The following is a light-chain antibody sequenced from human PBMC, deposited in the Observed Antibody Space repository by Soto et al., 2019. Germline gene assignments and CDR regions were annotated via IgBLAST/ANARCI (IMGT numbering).Light chain of an antibody. CDR1: QSVSSTY. CDR3: HQYASSPWT. J-gene: IGKJ1*01. CDR2: DAS. Sequence: EIVLTQSPGTLSLSPGERATLSCRASQSVSSTYLAWYQQKPGQAPRLLIYDASTRAAGIPDRFSGSGSGTDFTLTISRLEAEDFAVYYYHQYASSPWTFGQGAKVEIK. V-gene: IGKV3-20*01.